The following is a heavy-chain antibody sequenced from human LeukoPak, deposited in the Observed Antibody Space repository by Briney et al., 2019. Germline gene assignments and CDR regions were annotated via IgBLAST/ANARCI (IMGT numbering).Heavy chain of an antibody. Sequence: ASVKVSCKASGYTFTSYDINWVRQATGQGLEWMGWMNPNSGNTGYAQKFQGRVTMTRNTSISTAYMELSSLRSDDTAVYYCAAAGPYYYYYYMDVWGKGTTVTVSS. CDR2: MNPNSGNT. J-gene: IGHJ6*03. CDR1: GYTFTSYD. CDR3: AAAGPYYYYYYMDV. V-gene: IGHV1-8*01. D-gene: IGHD6-13*01.